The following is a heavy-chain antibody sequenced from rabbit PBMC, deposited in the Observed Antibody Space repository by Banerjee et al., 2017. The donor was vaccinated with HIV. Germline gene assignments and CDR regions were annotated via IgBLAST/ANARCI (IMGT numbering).Heavy chain of an antibody. J-gene: IGHJ6*01. CDR3: AGATSIYTFNF. CDR2: INIGSSGRT. Sequence: QSLEESGGDLVKPGASLTLTCTASGFSLSSSYYMCWVRQAPGKGLEWIACINIGSSGRTYYASWAKGRFTISKTSSTTVTLQMTSLTAADTATYCCAGATSIYTFNFWGPGTLVTVS. D-gene: IGHD2-1*01. CDR1: GFSLSSSYY. V-gene: IGHV1S40*01.